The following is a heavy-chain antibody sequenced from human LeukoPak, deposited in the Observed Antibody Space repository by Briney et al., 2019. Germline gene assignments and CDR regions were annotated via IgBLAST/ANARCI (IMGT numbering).Heavy chain of an antibody. J-gene: IGHJ4*02. CDR3: ARDSTRFDY. Sequence: GGSLRLSCAASGFTFSDYYMNWVRQAPGKGLEWVSSISSSSTYIYYTDSMKGRFTISRDNAKNSLYLQMNSLRAEDTAVYYCARDSTRFDYWGQGTLVTVSS. CDR2: ISSSSTYI. V-gene: IGHV3-21*01. CDR1: GFTFSDYY.